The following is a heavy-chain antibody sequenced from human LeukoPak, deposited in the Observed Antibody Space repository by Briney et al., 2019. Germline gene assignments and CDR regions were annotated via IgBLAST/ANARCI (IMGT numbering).Heavy chain of an antibody. Sequence: PSETLSLTCTVSGGSISSYYWSWIRQPPGKGLEWIGYIYYSGSTNYNPSLKSRVTISVDTSKNQFSLKLSSVTAADTAVYYCARRAGTGIVWFDPWGQGTLVTVSS. CDR3: ARRAGTGIVWFDP. CDR2: IYYSGST. CDR1: GGSISSYY. V-gene: IGHV4-59*01. D-gene: IGHD2-15*01. J-gene: IGHJ5*02.